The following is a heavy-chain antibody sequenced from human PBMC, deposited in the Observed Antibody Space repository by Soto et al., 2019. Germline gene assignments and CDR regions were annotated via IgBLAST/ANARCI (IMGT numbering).Heavy chain of an antibody. D-gene: IGHD3-10*01. V-gene: IGHV1-46*03. CDR3: ARDSYGSDY. J-gene: IGHJ4*02. Sequence: QVQLVQSGAEVRKPGASVKVSCKTSGYTFSDYHIHWVRQAPGQGLEWMGRIIPSDGSTMYAQKFXXRXTXXRDTSTSTAYMELTSLRFEDTALYYCARDSYGSDYWGQGTLVTVSS. CDR1: GYTFSDYH. CDR2: IIPSDGST.